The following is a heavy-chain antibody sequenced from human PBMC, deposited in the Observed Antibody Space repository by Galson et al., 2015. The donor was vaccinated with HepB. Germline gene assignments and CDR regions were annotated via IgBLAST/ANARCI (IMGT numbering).Heavy chain of an antibody. J-gene: IGHJ6*02. Sequence: SLRLSCAASGFTFSSYWMSWVRQAPGKGLEWVANIKQDGSEKYYVDSVKGRFTISRDNAKNSLYLQMNSLRAEDTAVYYCARLSGSYPLIAYYYYGMDVWGQGTTVTVSS. CDR1: GFTFSSYW. CDR3: ARLSGSYPLIAYYYYGMDV. CDR2: IKQDGSEK. D-gene: IGHD1-26*01. V-gene: IGHV3-7*03.